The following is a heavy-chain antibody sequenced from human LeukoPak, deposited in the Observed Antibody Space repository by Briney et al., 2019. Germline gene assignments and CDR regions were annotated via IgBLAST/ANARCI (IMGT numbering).Heavy chain of an antibody. D-gene: IGHD6-19*01. J-gene: IGHJ4*02. CDR2: ITGRSDKT. V-gene: IGHV3-23*01. Sequence: GGSLRLSCAASGFNFNKYDMTWARQAPGKGLEWVSTITGRSDKTYYTDSVKGRFVTSRDNSKDTLYLQVNSLRAEDTALYYCAKGGWLDDLGQGALATVSS. CDR3: AKGGWLDD. CDR1: GFNFNKYD.